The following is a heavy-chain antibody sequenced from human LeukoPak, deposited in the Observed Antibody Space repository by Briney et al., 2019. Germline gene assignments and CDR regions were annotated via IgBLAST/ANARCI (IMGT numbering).Heavy chain of an antibody. J-gene: IGHJ4*02. CDR2: INNSGGST. V-gene: IGHV3-23*01. Sequence: GGSLRLSCAASGFTFSSYAMNWVRQAPGKGLAWVSGINNSGGSTYYADSVKGRFTISRDNSKNTLYLQMNSLRGEDTAVYYCAKERHSYRAYYFDYWGQGTLVTVSS. CDR1: GFTFSSYA. CDR3: AKERHSYRAYYFDY. D-gene: IGHD5-18*01.